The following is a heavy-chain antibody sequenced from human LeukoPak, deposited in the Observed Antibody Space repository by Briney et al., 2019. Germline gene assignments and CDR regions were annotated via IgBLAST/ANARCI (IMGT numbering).Heavy chain of an antibody. CDR3: AKIHLGNYDFWSGSYYYYGMDV. J-gene: IGHJ6*02. CDR1: GFTFSSYG. V-gene: IGHV3-30*18. D-gene: IGHD3-3*01. CDR2: ISYDGSNK. Sequence: GGSLRLSCAASGFTFSSYGMHWVRQAPGKGLEWVAVISYDGSNKYYADSVKGRFTISRDNSKNTLYLQMNSLRAEDTAVYYCAKIHLGNYDFWSGSYYYYGMDVWGQGTTVTVSS.